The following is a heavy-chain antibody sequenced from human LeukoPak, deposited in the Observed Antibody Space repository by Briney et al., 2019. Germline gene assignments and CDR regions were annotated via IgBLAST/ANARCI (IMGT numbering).Heavy chain of an antibody. V-gene: IGHV3-23*01. CDR1: GFSSRDYA. CDR3: AKNVEYYGSRSYYNAFDY. J-gene: IGHJ4*02. D-gene: IGHD3-10*01. CDR2: VGGSGGST. Sequence: GGSLRLSCEASGFSSRDYAMNWVRQAPGKGLEWVASVGGSGGSTYYADSVKGRFTISRDNSKNTLYLQMNSLRAEDTAVYYCAKNVEYYGSRSYYNAFDYWGQGTLVTVSS.